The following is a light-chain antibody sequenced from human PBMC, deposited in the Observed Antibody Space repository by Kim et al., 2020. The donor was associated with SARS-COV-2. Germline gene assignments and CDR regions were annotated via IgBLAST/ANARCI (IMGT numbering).Light chain of an antibody. V-gene: IGLV7-46*01. Sequence: GGTVTLTCGSSTGPVTSDHYPFWFQQKPGQAPTTLIYDTTYKHSWTPARFSGSLLGDKAALTLSGAQPEDEADYYCLLSDTDARGVFGGGTQLTVL. CDR2: DTT. J-gene: IGLJ3*02. CDR1: TGPVTSDHY. CDR3: LLSDTDARGV.